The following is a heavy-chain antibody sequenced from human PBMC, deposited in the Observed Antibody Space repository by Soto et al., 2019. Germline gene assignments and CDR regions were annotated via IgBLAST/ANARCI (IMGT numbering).Heavy chain of an antibody. CDR3: ARSMHYSDGSNYSPFDY. CDR1: GGSVSSGNYY. J-gene: IGHJ4*02. D-gene: IGHD3-22*01. Sequence: QVQLQESGPGLVKPSETLSLTCTVSGGSVSSGNYYWSWIRQPPGKGLEWIGYFYYTGSTNYNPSLKSRVTISIDASKNPLSLRLSSVTAADTAVYYCARSMHYSDGSNYSPFDYWGQGTLVTVSS. CDR2: FYYTGST. V-gene: IGHV4-61*01.